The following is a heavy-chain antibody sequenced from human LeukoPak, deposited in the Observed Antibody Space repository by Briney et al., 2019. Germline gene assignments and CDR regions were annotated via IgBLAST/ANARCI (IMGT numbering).Heavy chain of an antibody. D-gene: IGHD3-22*01. Sequence: STNYYPSLMSPVTISLDTSKNQFSLKLSSVTAAYTAVYYCARSLPTYYYDSSGYMVGAFYIWGQGTMVTVSS. CDR2: ST. J-gene: IGHJ3*02. V-gene: IGHV4-4*09. CDR3: ARSLPTYYYDSSGYMVGAFYI.